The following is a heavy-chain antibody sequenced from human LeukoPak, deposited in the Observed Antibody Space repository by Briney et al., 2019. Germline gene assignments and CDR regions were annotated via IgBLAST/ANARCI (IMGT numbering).Heavy chain of an antibody. CDR1: GFTFSSYS. CDR2: ISSSSSYI. Sequence: GGSLRLSCAASGFTFSSYSMNWVRQAPGKGLEWVSSISSSSSYIYYADSVKGRFTTSRDNAKNSLYLQMNSLRAEDTAVYYCARDPVTTVTTDYWGQGTLVTVSS. J-gene: IGHJ4*02. D-gene: IGHD4-17*01. V-gene: IGHV3-21*01. CDR3: ARDPVTTVTTDY.